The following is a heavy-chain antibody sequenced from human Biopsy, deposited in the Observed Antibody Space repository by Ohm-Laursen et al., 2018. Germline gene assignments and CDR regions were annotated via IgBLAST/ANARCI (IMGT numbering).Heavy chain of an antibody. CDR1: GGTFGGSP. J-gene: IGHJ3*02. CDR3: AKDQLHTASSVGAAFEI. V-gene: IGHV1-46*01. D-gene: IGHD1-7*01. CDR2: INPGVGLT. Sequence: ASVKVSCKASGGTFGGSPITWLRQAPGQGLWWVGKINPGVGLTTYAPRFQGRVTVTADTSTNTVYMDLSSLRSEDTAVYYCAKDQLHTASSVGAAFEIWGPGTLVTVS.